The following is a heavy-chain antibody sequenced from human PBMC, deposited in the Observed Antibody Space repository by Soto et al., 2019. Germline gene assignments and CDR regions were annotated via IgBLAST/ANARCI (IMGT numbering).Heavy chain of an antibody. V-gene: IGHV3-7*01. Sequence: GGSLRLSCAASGFSFSDYWMSWVRQAPGKGLEWVANIKEDGSEKYYVDSVKDRFTISRDNAKMSLYLQMHSLRAEDTAVYYCARINGSSFFDFWGQGTLVTVSS. CDR3: ARINGSSFFDF. D-gene: IGHD1-26*01. J-gene: IGHJ4*02. CDR2: IKEDGSEK. CDR1: GFSFSDYW.